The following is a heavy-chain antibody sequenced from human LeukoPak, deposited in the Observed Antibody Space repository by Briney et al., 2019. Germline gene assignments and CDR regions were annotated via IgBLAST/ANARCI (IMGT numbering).Heavy chain of an antibody. Sequence: QSGGSLRLSCAASGFTFRRYGMHWVRQAPGKGLEGVAIVWYDGNNKYYADSVKGRFTVSRDNSKDTVSLQLNSLRAQDTAVFYGARGSEAAAGAFDYWGQGALLTVPS. CDR3: ARGSEAAAGAFDY. D-gene: IGHD6-13*01. CDR2: VWYDGNNK. CDR1: GFTFRRYG. J-gene: IGHJ4*02. V-gene: IGHV3-33*01.